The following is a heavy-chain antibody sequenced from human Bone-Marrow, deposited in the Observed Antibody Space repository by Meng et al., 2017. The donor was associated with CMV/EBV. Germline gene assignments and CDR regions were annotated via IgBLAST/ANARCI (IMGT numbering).Heavy chain of an antibody. J-gene: IGHJ6*02. CDR1: GFTFSGYA. D-gene: IGHD2-2*02. CDR2: ISDDGISK. V-gene: IGHV3-30*04. CDR3: AKLGRGVIAPVAIRPYYGMDV. Sequence: GESLKISCAASGFTFSGYAMHRVRQAPGKGLEWVAVISDDGISKYYADSVKGRFTISRDNSKNTLYLQKNSLREEDTAVYYCAKLGRGVIAPVAIRPYYGMDVWGQGTTVTVSS.